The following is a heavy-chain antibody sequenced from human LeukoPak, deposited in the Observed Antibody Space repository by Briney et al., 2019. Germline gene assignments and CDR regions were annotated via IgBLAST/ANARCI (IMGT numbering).Heavy chain of an antibody. J-gene: IGHJ4*02. CDR3: ARDYGDYYFDY. CDR1: GGSISSYY. CDR2: IYYSGST. V-gene: IGHV4-59*01. D-gene: IGHD4-17*01. Sequence: SETLSLTCTVSGGSISSYYWSWIRQPPGKGLEWIGYIYYSGSTNYNPSLKSRVTISVDTSKNQFSLKLSSVTAADTAVYYCARDYGDYYFDYWGQGTLVTVSP.